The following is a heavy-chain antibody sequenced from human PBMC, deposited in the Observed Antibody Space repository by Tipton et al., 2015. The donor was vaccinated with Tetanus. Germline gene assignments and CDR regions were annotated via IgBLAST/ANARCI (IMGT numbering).Heavy chain of an antibody. J-gene: IGHJ4*02. D-gene: IGHD4-23*01. Sequence: TLSLTCTVSGGSISSYYWSWIRQPPGKGLEWIGYIYYSGSTNYNPSLKSRVTISVDTSKNQFSLKLSSVTAADTAVYYCARATVVTRYFDYWGQGTPVTVSS. V-gene: IGHV4-59*01. CDR2: IYYSGST. CDR1: GGSISSYY. CDR3: ARATVVTRYFDY.